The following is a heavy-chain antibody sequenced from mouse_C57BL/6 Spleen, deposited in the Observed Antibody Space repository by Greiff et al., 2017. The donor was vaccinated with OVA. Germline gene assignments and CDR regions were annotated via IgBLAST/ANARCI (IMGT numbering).Heavy chain of an antibody. Sequence: DVMLVESGGGLVKPGGSLKLSCAASGFTFSDYGMHWVRQAPEKGLEWVAYISSGSSTIYYADTVKGRFTISRDNAKNTLFLQMTSLRSEDTAMYYCARFYDYDIYAMDYWGQGTSVTVSS. V-gene: IGHV5-17*01. CDR3: ARFYDYDIYAMDY. J-gene: IGHJ4*01. CDR1: GFTFSDYG. CDR2: ISSGSSTI. D-gene: IGHD2-4*01.